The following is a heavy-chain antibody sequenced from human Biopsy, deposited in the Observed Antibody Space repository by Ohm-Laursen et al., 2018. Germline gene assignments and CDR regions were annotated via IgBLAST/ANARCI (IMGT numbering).Heavy chain of an antibody. D-gene: IGHD1/OR15-1a*01. CDR1: GFTFSSYC. Sequence: GSLRLSCAASGFTFSSYCMNWARQAPGKGLEWVSYTDTTSGTKYYADSVKGRFTISRDNAKNSLYLQMTSLRAEDTAVYFCVRGWWNRSSLFLDHWGQGTEVIVSS. J-gene: IGHJ4*02. CDR3: VRGWWNRSSLFLDH. CDR2: TDTTSGTK. V-gene: IGHV3-48*01.